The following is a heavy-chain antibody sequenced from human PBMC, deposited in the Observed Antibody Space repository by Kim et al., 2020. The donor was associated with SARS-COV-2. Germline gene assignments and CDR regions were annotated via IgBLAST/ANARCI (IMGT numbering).Heavy chain of an antibody. Sequence: GGSLRLSCAASGFTFSSYAMSWVRQAPGKGLEWVSAISGSGGSTYYADSVKGRFTISRDNSKNTLYLQMNSLRAEDTAVYYCAKTIGAGNYYYYGMDVWGQGTTVTVSS. V-gene: IGHV3-23*01. CDR3: AKTIGAGNYYYYGMDV. CDR1: GFTFSSYA. J-gene: IGHJ6*02. CDR2: ISGSGGST. D-gene: IGHD3-16*01.